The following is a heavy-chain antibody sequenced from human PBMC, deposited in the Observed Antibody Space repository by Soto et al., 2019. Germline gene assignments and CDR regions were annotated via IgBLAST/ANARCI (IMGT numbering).Heavy chain of an antibody. CDR1: GFTFSSYS. J-gene: IGHJ4*02. D-gene: IGHD4-17*01. CDR3: ARERYYGDCVRQFDY. Sequence: GGSLRLSCAASGFTFSSYSMNWVRQAPGKGLEWVSYISSSSSTIYYADSVKGRFTISRDNAKYSLYLQMNSLRDEDTVVYYCARERYYGDCVRQFDYWGQGTLVTVSS. V-gene: IGHV3-48*02. CDR2: ISSSSSTI.